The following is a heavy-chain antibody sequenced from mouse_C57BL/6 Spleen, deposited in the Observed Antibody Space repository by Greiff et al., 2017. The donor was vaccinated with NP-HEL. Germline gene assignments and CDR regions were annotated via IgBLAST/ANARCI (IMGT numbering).Heavy chain of an antibody. CDR2: INPNNGGT. D-gene: IGHD2-1*01. Sequence: DVQLQESGPELVKPGASVKIPCKASGYTFTDYNMDWVKQSHGKSLEWIGDINPNNGGTIYNQKFKGKATLTVDKSSSTAYMELRSLTSEDTAVYYCATLYHGAYWGQGTLVTVSA. CDR1: GYTFTDYN. V-gene: IGHV1-18*01. J-gene: IGHJ3*01. CDR3: ATLYHGAY.